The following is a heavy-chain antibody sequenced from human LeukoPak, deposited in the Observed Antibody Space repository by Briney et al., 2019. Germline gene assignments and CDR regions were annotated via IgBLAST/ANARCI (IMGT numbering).Heavy chain of an antibody. CDR2: IDTSSTTM. Sequence: GSLRLSCAASGLTFSKYSMTWVRQAPGKGLEWVSFIDTSSTTMYYTDSVKGRFTISRDNAKNSPYLQMNSLKVEDTAIYYCARDNWVDCWGQGTLVTVSS. V-gene: IGHV3-48*04. CDR3: ARDNWVDC. CDR1: GLTFSKYS. J-gene: IGHJ5*01.